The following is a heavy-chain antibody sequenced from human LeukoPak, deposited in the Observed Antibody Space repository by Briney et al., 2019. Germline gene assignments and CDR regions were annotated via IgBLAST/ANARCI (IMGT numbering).Heavy chain of an antibody. CDR1: GYTFTSYY. CDR2: INPSGGST. D-gene: IGHD1-26*01. J-gene: IGHJ3*02. CDR3: ASVVSGSYPADAFDI. Sequence: GASVKVSCKASGYTFTSYYMHWVRQAPGQGLEWMGIINPSGGSTTYAQKFQGRVTMTRDTSTSTVYMELSSLRSEDTAVYYCASVVSGSYPADAFDIWGQGTMVTVSS. V-gene: IGHV1-46*03.